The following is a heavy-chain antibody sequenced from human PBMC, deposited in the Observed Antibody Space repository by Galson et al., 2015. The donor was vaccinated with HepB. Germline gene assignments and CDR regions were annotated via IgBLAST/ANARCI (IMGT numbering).Heavy chain of an antibody. J-gene: IGHJ3*02. D-gene: IGHD2-8*01. V-gene: IGHV4-39*01. CDR3: ARPLVLNGRFTPGVGPFHI. Sequence: ETLSLTCAVSGVSISGGHYYWGWIRQSPTKGLDWIGSIYFGGRTYFSPSFQSRVSMSVDTSKNRLSLTLRSVTAADTAVYYCARPLVLNGRFTPGVGPFHIWGHGTMVTVSA. CDR2: IYFGGRT. CDR1: GVSISGGHYY.